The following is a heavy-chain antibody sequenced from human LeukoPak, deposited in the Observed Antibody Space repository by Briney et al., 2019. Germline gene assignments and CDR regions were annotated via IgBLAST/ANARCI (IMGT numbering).Heavy chain of an antibody. J-gene: IGHJ4*02. V-gene: IGHV3-49*04. D-gene: IGHD1-26*01. CDR3: TSDRVGATSPFDY. Sequence: GGSLRLSCTASGFTFGDYAMSWVRQAPGQGLEWVGFIRSRPYGGTTEYAASVKGRFTISRDDSKSIAFLQMNSLKTEDTAVYYCTSDRVGATSPFDYWGQGTLVTVSS. CDR2: IRSRPYGGTT. CDR1: GFTFGDYA.